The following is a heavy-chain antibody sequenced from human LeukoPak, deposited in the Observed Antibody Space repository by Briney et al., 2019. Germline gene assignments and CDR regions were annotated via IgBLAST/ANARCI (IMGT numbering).Heavy chain of an antibody. J-gene: IGHJ6*03. V-gene: IGHV1-69*05. D-gene: IGHD2-15*01. CDR1: GGTFSSYA. Sequence: SVTVSCMASGGTFSSYAISWVRQAPGQGREWMGGIIPIFGIANYAQKFQGRVTITTDESTSTAYMELSSLRSEDTAVYYCAREVVVAATIGSGTFAKSYYYYYMDVWGKGTTVTVSS. CDR2: IIPIFGIA. CDR3: AREVVVAATIGSGTFAKSYYYYYMDV.